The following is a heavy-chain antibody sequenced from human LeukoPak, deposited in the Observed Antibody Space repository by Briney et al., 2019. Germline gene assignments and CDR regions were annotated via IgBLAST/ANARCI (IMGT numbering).Heavy chain of an antibody. CDR3: ARGAYCGGDCYPYYFDY. J-gene: IGHJ4*02. V-gene: IGHV3-53*05. CDR1: GFTVSSNY. D-gene: IGHD2-21*02. Sequence: GGSLRLSCAASGFTVSSNYMSWVRQAPGKGLEWVSVIYSGGSTYYADSVKGRFTISRDNSKNTLYLQMNSLRPEDTAVYYCARGAYCGGDCYPYYFDYWGQGTLVTVSS. CDR2: IYSGGST.